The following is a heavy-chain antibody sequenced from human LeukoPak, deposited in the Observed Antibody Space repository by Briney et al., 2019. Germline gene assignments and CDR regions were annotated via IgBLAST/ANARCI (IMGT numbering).Heavy chain of an antibody. CDR3: ARWEPPARIAAQV. CDR1: GGSISNYY. J-gene: IGHJ4*02. CDR2: IYTSGST. V-gene: IGHV4-4*07. D-gene: IGHD6-6*01. Sequence: PSETLSLTCTVSGGSISNYYWSWIRQPAGKGLEWIGRIYTSGSTNYNPSLKSRVTMSVDTSKNQFSLKLSSVTAADTAVYYCARWEPPARIAAQVWGQGTLVTVSS.